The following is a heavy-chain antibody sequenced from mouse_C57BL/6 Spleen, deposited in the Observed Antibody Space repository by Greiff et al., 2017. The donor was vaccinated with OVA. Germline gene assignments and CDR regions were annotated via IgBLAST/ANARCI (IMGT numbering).Heavy chain of an antibody. CDR1: GYTFTSYW. CDR2: IDPSDSYT. V-gene: IGHV1-59*01. CDR3: ARGYDYDGFAY. J-gene: IGHJ3*01. Sequence: QVQLQQPGAELVRPGTSVKLSCKASGYTFTSYWMHWVKQRPGQGLAWIGVIDPSDSYTNYNQKFKGKATLTVDTSSSTAYMQLSSLTSEDSAVYYCARGYDYDGFAYWGQGTLVTVSA. D-gene: IGHD2-4*01.